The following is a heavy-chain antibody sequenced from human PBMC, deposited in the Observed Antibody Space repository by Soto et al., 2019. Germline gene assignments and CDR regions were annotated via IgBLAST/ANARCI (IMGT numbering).Heavy chain of an antibody. CDR1: GYTFTSYY. V-gene: IGHV1-46*01. Sequence: GASVKVSCKASGYTFTSYYIHWVQQAPGRGLEWMGIFNPGAGGRSYAQKFQGRVTMTRDTSTSTVYMELSRLRSEDTAVYYCARGYCSGGSCYRLYYYDMDVWGQGTTVTVSS. CDR2: FNPGAGGR. J-gene: IGHJ6*02. D-gene: IGHD2-15*01. CDR3: ARGYCSGGSCYRLYYYDMDV.